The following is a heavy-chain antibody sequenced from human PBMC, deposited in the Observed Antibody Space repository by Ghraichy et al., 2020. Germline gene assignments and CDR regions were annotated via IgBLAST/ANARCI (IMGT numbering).Heavy chain of an antibody. CDR3: AGFHGDIAL. D-gene: IGHD2-15*01. J-gene: IGHJ3*01. CDR1: GFTFGYCA. Sequence: GGSLRLSCAASGFTFGYCAMNWVRQAPGKGLQWLAAISGGGSLSYYADSVKGRFAISRDNSKNTLYLQMNSLRAEDTAMYYCAGFHGDIALWGQGTMVTVSS. CDR2: ISGGGSLS. V-gene: IGHV3-23*01.